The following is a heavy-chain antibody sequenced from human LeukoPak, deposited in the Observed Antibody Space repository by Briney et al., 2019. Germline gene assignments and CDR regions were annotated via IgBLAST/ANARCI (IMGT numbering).Heavy chain of an antibody. V-gene: IGHV4-34*01. CDR2: INHSGST. Sequence: SETLSLACAVYGGSFSGYYWSWIRQPPGKGLEWIGEINHSGSTNYNPSLKSRVTISVDTSKNQFSLKLSSVTAADTAVYYCARVGPYSSSWYYYYYGMDVWGQGTTVTVSS. CDR3: ARVGPYSSSWYYYYYGMDV. J-gene: IGHJ6*02. CDR1: GGSFSGYY. D-gene: IGHD6-13*01.